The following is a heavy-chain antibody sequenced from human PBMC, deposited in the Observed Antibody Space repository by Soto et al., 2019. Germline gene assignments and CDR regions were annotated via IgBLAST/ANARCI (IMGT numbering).Heavy chain of an antibody. J-gene: IGHJ4*02. CDR3: GRGRSGQIVVFY. CDR2: IGPETGAT. V-gene: IGHV1-2*02. CDR1: GYTFTGHY. Sequence: ASVTVSCKASGYTFTGHYIHWVRQAPEQGPEWMGEIGPETGATRYAQKFQGRVTMTRDMSITTVYIELNNLSPDDTAVYYCGRGRSGQIVVFYWGQGTPVTVSS. D-gene: IGHD1-26*01.